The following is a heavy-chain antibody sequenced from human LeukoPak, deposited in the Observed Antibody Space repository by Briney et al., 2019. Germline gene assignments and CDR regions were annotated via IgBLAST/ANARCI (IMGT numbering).Heavy chain of an antibody. CDR1: GFTFSSYA. CDR2: IYSGGFT. Sequence: PGGSLRLSCAASGFTFSSYAMSWVRQAPGKGLEWVSVIYSGGFTDYADSVKGRFAISRDNSKNTLYFQMNNLRAEDTAVYYCTRGRYFDLWGRGILVTVSS. J-gene: IGHJ2*01. CDR3: TRGRYFDL. V-gene: IGHV3-53*01.